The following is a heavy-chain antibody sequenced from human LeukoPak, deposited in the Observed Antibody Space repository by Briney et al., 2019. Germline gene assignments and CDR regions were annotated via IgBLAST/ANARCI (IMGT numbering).Heavy chain of an antibody. CDR2: INPNSGGT. J-gene: IGHJ4*02. D-gene: IGHD2-8*01. Sequence: ASVKVSCKASGYTFTGNYMHWVRQAPGQGLEWMGWINPNSGGTNYAQKFQGRVTMTSDTSISTAYMELSSLGSDDTAVYFCAREYCTNGVCYKAHDYWGQGTLVTVSS. CDR1: GYTFTGNY. V-gene: IGHV1-2*02. CDR3: AREYCTNGVCYKAHDY.